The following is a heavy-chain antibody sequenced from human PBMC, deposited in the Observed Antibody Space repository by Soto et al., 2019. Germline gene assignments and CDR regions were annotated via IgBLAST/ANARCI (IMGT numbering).Heavy chain of an antibody. Sequence: QLVESGGGLVQPGGSLRLSCAASGFTVSTNYMTWVRQAPGKGLEWVSIIYAGGSTYYADSVKGRFTISRDNSKNTLYLQMISLRAEDTGVYYCARDLGHYDILRVGYGMDVWGQGTTVTVSS. CDR2: IYAGGST. J-gene: IGHJ6*02. CDR1: GFTVSTNY. D-gene: IGHD3-9*01. V-gene: IGHV3-66*01. CDR3: ARDLGHYDILRVGYGMDV.